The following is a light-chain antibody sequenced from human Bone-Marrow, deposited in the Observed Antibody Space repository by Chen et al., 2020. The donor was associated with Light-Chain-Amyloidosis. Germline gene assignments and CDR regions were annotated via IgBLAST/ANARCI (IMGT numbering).Light chain of an antibody. V-gene: IGKV3-20*01. Sequence: EIVLTQSPATLSLSPGERATLSCRASQSVSSYLAWYQQKPGQAPRLLIYGVSSRATGIPDRVSGSGSGTDFTLTISRLEPEDFAVYYCQQYGSSPWTFGQGTKVEIK. J-gene: IGKJ1*01. CDR3: QQYGSSPWT. CDR1: QSVSSY. CDR2: GVS.